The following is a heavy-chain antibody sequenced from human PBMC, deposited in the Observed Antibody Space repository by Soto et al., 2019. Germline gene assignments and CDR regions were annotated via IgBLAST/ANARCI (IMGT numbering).Heavy chain of an antibody. V-gene: IGHV3-23*01. CDR2: IRGSGGRT. J-gene: IGHJ4*02. Sequence: HPGGSLRLSCAASGFAFDNYPMNWVRQAPGKGLEWVSAIRGSGGRTFYADSVQGRLTISRDNSKNTLYLHMSSLRAEDTAVYYCAKPIPCGGECYAPLDYWGPGTLVTVSS. D-gene: IGHD2-21*01. CDR3: AKPIPCGGECYAPLDY. CDR1: GFAFDNYP.